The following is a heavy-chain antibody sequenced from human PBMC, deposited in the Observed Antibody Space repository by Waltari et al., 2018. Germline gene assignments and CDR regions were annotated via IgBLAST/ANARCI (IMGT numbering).Heavy chain of an antibody. CDR3: AVTPLDTGWYAEYYFHY. D-gene: IGHD6-19*01. Sequence: QVQLVQSGAEVKKPGASVRVSCKASGYTFTDYYLHWVRQAPGQGLEWMGRINPKRGDTDYPQKFQGRVTMTRDTSINTVYMDLSRLRSDDTALYYCAVTPLDTGWYAEYYFHYWGQGTLVTVSS. J-gene: IGHJ4*02. CDR1: GYTFTDYY. V-gene: IGHV1-2*06. CDR2: INPKRGDT.